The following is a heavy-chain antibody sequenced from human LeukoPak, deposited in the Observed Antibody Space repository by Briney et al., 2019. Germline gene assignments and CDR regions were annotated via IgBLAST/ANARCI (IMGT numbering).Heavy chain of an antibody. V-gene: IGHV3-15*01. Sequence: GGSLRLSCAASGFTFSNAWMSWVRQAPGKGLEWVGRIKSKTDGGTTDYAAPVKGRFTISRDDSKNTLYLQMNSLKTEDTAVYYCTTANVGATEYSSLNDYWGQGTLVTVSS. CDR2: IKSKTDGGTT. J-gene: IGHJ4*02. CDR1: GFTFSNAW. D-gene: IGHD1-26*01. CDR3: TTANVGATEYSSLNDY.